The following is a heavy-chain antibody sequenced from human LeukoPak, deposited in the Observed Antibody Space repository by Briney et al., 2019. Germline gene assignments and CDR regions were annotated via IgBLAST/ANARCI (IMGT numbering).Heavy chain of an antibody. CDR3: AKDRVFVLPGYQDY. D-gene: IGHD3-9*01. Sequence: GGSLGLSCAASGFTFSSYAMSWVRQAPGKGLEWVSGISGSGGSTNYADSVKGRVAISRDNSKNTLYLQMSSLRAEDTAVYYCAKDRVFVLPGYQDYGGRETGGTVSS. J-gene: IGHJ4*02. CDR2: ISGSGGST. CDR1: GFTFSSYA. V-gene: IGHV3-23*01.